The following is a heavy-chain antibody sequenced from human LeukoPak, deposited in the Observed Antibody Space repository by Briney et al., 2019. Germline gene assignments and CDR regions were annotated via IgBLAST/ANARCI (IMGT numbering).Heavy chain of an antibody. CDR1: GGSINSYY. CDR3: ARVSEGYCSSTSCYTNYYYYYYMDV. V-gene: IGHV4-59*08. CDR2: IHYTGST. Sequence: PSETLSLTCTVSGGSINSYYWSWIRQPPGKGLECIGYIHYTGSTNYNPSLKSRVTISVDTSKNQFSLKLSSVTAADTAVYYCARVSEGYCSSTSCYTNYYYYYYMDVWGKGTTVTVSS. D-gene: IGHD2-2*01. J-gene: IGHJ6*03.